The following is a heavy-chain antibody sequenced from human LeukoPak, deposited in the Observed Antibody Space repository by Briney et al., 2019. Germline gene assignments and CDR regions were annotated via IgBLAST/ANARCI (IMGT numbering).Heavy chain of an antibody. V-gene: IGHV3-23*01. D-gene: IGHD5-12*01. CDR1: GFTFSSYA. J-gene: IGHJ4*02. CDR2: ISGSGGST. Sequence: PGGSLRLSCAASGFTFSSYAMSWVRQAPGKGLEWVSAISGSGGSTYYADSVKGRFTISRDNSKNTLYLQMNSLRAEDTAVYYCAKVASVIVATISRVDYWGQGTLVTASS. CDR3: AKVASVIVATISRVDY.